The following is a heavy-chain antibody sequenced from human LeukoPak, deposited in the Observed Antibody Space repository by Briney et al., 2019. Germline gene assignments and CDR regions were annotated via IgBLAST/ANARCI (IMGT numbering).Heavy chain of an antibody. D-gene: IGHD2-15*01. V-gene: IGHV3-48*03. CDR1: GFTFSSYE. J-gene: IGHJ3*02. CDR3: ARDPGNCSGGSCYSDAFDI. Sequence: PGGSLRLSCAASGFTFSSYEMNWVRQAPGKGLEWVSYISSSGSTIYYADSVKGRFTIYRDNAKNSLYLQMNSLRAEDTAVYYCARDPGNCSGGSCYSDAFDIWGQGTMVTVSS. CDR2: ISSSGSTI.